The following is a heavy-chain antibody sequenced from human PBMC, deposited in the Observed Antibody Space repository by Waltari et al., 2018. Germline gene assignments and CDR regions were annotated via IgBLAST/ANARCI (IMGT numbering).Heavy chain of an antibody. J-gene: IGHJ6*03. CDR2: IYHSGST. Sequence: QLQLQESGSGLVKPSQTLSLTCAVSGGSISSGGYSWSWIRQPPGKGLEWIGYIYHSGSTYYNPSRKSRVTISVDRSKNQFSLKLSSVTAADTAVYYCARGRSDFWSGYPYYYYYMDVWGKGTTVTISS. CDR1: GGSISSGGYS. D-gene: IGHD3-3*01. CDR3: ARGRSDFWSGYPYYYYYMDV. V-gene: IGHV4-30-2*01.